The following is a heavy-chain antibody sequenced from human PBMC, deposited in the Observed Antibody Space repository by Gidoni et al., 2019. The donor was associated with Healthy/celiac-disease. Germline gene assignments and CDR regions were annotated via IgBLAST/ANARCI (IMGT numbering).Heavy chain of an antibody. CDR1: GSTFSSFA. CDR2: ISYDGSNK. D-gene: IGHD6-19*01. Sequence: QVQLVESGGGVVQPGSALRPSCPASGSTFSSFAMHWVRQAPGKGLEWVAVISYDGSNKYYADSVKGRFTISRDNSKNTLYLQMNSLRAEDTAVYYCARGNAVAGFEYYYFDYWGQGTLVTVSS. J-gene: IGHJ4*02. V-gene: IGHV3-30-3*01. CDR3: ARGNAVAGFEYYYFDY.